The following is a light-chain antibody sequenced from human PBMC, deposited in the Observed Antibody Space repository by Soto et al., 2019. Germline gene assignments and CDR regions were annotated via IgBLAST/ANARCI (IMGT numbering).Light chain of an antibody. V-gene: IGKV1-6*01. Sequence: AIQMTQSPSSLSASVGDRFTITCRASQGIRNDLGWYQQKPGKAPKLLIYAATTLQSGVPSRFSGRGSGTDFTLTISSLQPEDFATYYCLQDFNYPLTFGGGPKVEIK. J-gene: IGKJ4*01. CDR2: AAT. CDR3: LQDFNYPLT. CDR1: QGIRND.